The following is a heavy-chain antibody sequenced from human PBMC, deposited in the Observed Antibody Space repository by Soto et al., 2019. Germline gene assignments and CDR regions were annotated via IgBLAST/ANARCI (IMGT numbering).Heavy chain of an antibody. CDR1: GFTFSNAW. Sequence: GGSLRLSCAASGFTFSNAWMSWVRQAPGKGLEWVGRIKSKTDGGTTDYAAPVKGRFTISRDDSKNTLYLQMNSLKTEDTAVYYCARGGILPGYYLSYWGLGTLVTVSS. J-gene: IGHJ4*02. V-gene: IGHV3-15*01. CDR3: ARGGILPGYYLSY. D-gene: IGHD3-9*01. CDR2: IKSKTDGGTT.